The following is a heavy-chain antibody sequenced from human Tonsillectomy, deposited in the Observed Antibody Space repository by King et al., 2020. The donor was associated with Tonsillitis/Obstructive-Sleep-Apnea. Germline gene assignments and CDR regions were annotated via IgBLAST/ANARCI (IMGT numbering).Heavy chain of an antibody. CDR2: IYYSGST. J-gene: IGHJ4*02. V-gene: IGHV4-59*01. CDR1: GGSISSYY. Sequence: QLQESGPGLVKPSETLSLTCTVSGGSISSYYWSWIRQPPGKGLEWIGYIYYSGSTKHNPSLKSRVTISLDTSKNQFSLKLSSVTTADTAVYYCAREVRSAGKRFDYWGQGTLVTVSS. CDR3: AREVRSAGKRFDY.